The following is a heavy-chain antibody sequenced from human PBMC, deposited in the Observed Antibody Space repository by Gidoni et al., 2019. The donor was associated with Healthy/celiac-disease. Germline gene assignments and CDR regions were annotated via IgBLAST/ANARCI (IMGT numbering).Heavy chain of an antibody. V-gene: IGHV2-5*01. D-gene: IGHD3-9*01. J-gene: IGHJ5*02. CDR2: IYWNDDK. Sequence: QITLKESGPTLVKPTQTLTLTCTFSGFSLSTRGVGVGWIRQPPGKALEWLALIYWNDDKRYSPSLKSRLTITKDTSKNQVVLTMTNMDPVDTATYYCAHRRGILTGYYNVFGWNWFDPWGQGTLVTVSS. CDR3: AHRRGILTGYYNVFGWNWFDP. CDR1: GFSLSTRGVG.